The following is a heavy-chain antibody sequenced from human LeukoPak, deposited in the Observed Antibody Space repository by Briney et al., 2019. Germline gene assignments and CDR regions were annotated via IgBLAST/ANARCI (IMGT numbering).Heavy chain of an antibody. CDR3: AKTPYYDFWSGPSPAAFDI. CDR2: ISGSGGST. D-gene: IGHD3-3*01. J-gene: IGHJ3*02. Sequence: GGSLRLSCAASGFTFSSYAMSWVRQAPGKGLEWVSAISGSGGSTYYADSVKGRFTISRDNSKNTLYLQMNSLRAEDTAVYYCAKTPYYDFWSGPSPAAFDIWGQGTMVTVSS. CDR1: GFTFSSYA. V-gene: IGHV3-23*01.